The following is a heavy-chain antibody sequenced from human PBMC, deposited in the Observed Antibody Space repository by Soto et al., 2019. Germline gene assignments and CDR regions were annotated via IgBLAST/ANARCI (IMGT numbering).Heavy chain of an antibody. J-gene: IGHJ6*02. V-gene: IGHV4-31*03. Sequence: QVQLQESGPGLVKLSQTLCLTCTVSGGSISSDGYYWSWIRQHPGKGLEWIGYIYYSGSTYYNPPLKSRVTISVDTSKNQFSLKLSSVTAADTAVYYCASSSTSLGMDVWGQGTTVTVSS. D-gene: IGHD2-2*01. CDR3: ASSSTSLGMDV. CDR1: GGSISSDGYY. CDR2: IYYSGST.